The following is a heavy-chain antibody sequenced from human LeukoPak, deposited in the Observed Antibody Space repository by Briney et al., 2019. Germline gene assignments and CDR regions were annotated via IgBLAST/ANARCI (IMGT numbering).Heavy chain of an antibody. Sequence: GGSLRLSCAASGFTFSSYSMNWVRQAPGKGLEWVSVLYSGGGTYYADSVKGRFAISSDNSKDTLYLQMNNLRAEDTAVYYCARDGSGGYRNRGVFDIWGQGTMVTVSS. CDR2: LYSGGGT. D-gene: IGHD5-18*01. J-gene: IGHJ3*02. CDR3: ARDGSGGYRNRGVFDI. V-gene: IGHV3-53*01. CDR1: GFTFSSYS.